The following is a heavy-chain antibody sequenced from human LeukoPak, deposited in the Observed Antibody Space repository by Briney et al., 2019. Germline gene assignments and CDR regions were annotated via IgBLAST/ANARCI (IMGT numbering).Heavy chain of an antibody. J-gene: IGHJ4*02. V-gene: IGHV3-21*01. Sequence: GGSLRLSCVASGFGLSGITMNWVRQAPGKGLEWVSSISSSSSYIYYADSVKGRFTISRDNAKNSLYLQMNSLRAEDTAVYYCARVILYDSSGYQSGVDYWGQGTLVTVSS. CDR1: GFGLSGIT. D-gene: IGHD3-22*01. CDR3: ARVILYDSSGYQSGVDY. CDR2: ISSSSSYI.